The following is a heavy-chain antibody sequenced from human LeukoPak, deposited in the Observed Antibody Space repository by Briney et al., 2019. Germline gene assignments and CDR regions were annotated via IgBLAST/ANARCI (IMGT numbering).Heavy chain of an antibody. J-gene: IGHJ4*02. CDR2: INPSGGST. Sequence: ASVKVSCKASGYTFTSYYMHWVRQAPGQGLEWMGIINPSGGSTSYAQKFQGRVTITADKSTSTAYMELSSLRSEDTAVYYCARVRVDYYDSSGYPGFDYWGQGTLVTISS. CDR3: ARVRVDYYDSSGYPGFDY. CDR1: GYTFTSYY. D-gene: IGHD3-22*01. V-gene: IGHV1-46*01.